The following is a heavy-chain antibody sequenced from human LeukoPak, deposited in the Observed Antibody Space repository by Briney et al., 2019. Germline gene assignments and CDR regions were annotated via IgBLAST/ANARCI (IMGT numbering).Heavy chain of an antibody. D-gene: IGHD1-26*01. J-gene: IGHJ4*02. CDR1: GFTFSNHG. CDR3: AKDMWVGADDSIDY. CDR2: ISYDGSNK. V-gene: IGHV3-30*18. Sequence: GGSLRLSCAASGFTFSNHGMNWVRQAPGKGLEWVAVISYDGSNKYYADSVKGRFTISRDNSKNTLYLQMNSLRAEDTAVYYCAKDMWVGADDSIDYWGQGTLVTVSS.